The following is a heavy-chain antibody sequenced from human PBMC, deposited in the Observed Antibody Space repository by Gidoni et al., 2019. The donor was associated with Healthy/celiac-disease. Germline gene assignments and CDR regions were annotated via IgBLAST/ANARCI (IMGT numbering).Heavy chain of an antibody. CDR2: LYHSGSN. Sequence: QLQLQESGSGLVKPSQTLSLTCAVSGGSISSGGYSWSWIRQPPGKGLEWIGYLYHSGSNDYNPSLKSRVTRSVDRSKNQFSLKLSSVTAADTAGYYCASSRLYGSGRTLFDPWGQGTLVTVSS. CDR1: GGSISSGGYS. V-gene: IGHV4-30-2*01. CDR3: ASSRLYGSGRTLFDP. D-gene: IGHD3-10*01. J-gene: IGHJ5*02.